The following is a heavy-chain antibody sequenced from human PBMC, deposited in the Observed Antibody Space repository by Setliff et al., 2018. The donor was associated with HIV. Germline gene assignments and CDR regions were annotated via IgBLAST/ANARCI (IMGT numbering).Heavy chain of an antibody. CDR2: IYFTGNT. J-gene: IGHJ4*02. D-gene: IGHD1-26*01. CDR1: GGSFGRYY. CDR3: ARSPEWGGGGIDY. V-gene: IGHV4-4*09. Sequence: SETLSLTCTLSGGSFGRYYWSWIRQSAGKGLEWLGYIYFTGNTNYNPSLQSRVTISVDTSKNQFSLGLNSLTAADTAVYYCARSPEWGGGGIDYWGQGTLVTVSS.